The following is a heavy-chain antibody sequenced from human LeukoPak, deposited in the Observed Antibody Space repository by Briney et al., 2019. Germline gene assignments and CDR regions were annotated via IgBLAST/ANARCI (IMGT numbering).Heavy chain of an antibody. CDR2: ISGSGGST. Sequence: PGGSLRLSCAASGFTFSSYAMSWVRQAPGKGLEWVSAISGSGGSTYYADSVKGRFTISRDNSKNTLYLQMNSLRAEDTAVYYCAKDGVHDSSGYYFDYWGQGTLVTVSS. CDR1: GFTFSSYA. V-gene: IGHV3-23*01. CDR3: AKDGVHDSSGYYFDY. D-gene: IGHD3-22*01. J-gene: IGHJ4*02.